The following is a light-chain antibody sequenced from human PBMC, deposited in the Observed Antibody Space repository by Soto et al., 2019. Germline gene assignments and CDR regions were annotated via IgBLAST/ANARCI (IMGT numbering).Light chain of an antibody. CDR3: QQSYSTPPT. V-gene: IGKV1-39*01. CDR2: AAS. J-gene: IGKJ1*01. Sequence: DIQMTQSPSSLSASVGDRVTITCRASQSISNYLNWYQQKPGKAPKLLMFAASSLQSGVPSRFSGGGSGTDFTLTISSLQPEDFANYYCQQSYSTPPTFGQGTKVEIK. CDR1: QSISNY.